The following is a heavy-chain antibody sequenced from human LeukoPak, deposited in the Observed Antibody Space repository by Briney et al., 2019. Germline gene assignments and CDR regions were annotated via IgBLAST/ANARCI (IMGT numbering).Heavy chain of an antibody. CDR3: ARDRFNGMDV. V-gene: IGHV3-66*01. J-gene: IGHJ6*02. Sequence: VGSLRLSCAASGFIVSTNYMTWVRQAPRKGLEWVSIIYSDGSTYYADSVKGRFTISIDNSKNTLYLQMNSLGAEDTAVYYCARDRFNGMDVWGQGTTVTVSS. D-gene: IGHD3-3*01. CDR1: GFIVSTNY. CDR2: IYSDGST.